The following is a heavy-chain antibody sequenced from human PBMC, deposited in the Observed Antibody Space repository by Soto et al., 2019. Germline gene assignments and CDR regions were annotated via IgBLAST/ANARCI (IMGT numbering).Heavy chain of an antibody. J-gene: IGHJ3*02. CDR2: ISYDGSNK. CDR1: GFTFSSYD. CDR3: AKDPLEMATITSAFDI. Sequence: QVQLVESGGGVVQPGRSLRLSCTTSGFTFSSYDMHWVRQAPGKGLEWVAVISYDGSNKYFADSVKGRFTISRDNSKNTLCQQMNSLRAEDTAVYYCAKDPLEMATITSAFDIWGQGTMVTVSS. D-gene: IGHD5-12*01. V-gene: IGHV3-30*18.